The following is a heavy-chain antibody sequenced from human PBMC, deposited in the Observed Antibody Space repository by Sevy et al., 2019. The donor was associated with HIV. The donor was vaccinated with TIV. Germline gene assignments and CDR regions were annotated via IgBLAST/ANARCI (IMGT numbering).Heavy chain of an antibody. V-gene: IGHV1-18*01. CDR1: GYTFTNYG. J-gene: IGHJ4*02. Sequence: ASVKVSCKASGYTFTNYGISWVRQAPGQGLEWMGWISAYNGNTNYAQKLQGRVTMTTDTSTSTAYMELRSLRSDDTAVYYCARHRITIFGVVISPFDYWGQGTLVTVSS. D-gene: IGHD3-3*01. CDR2: ISAYNGNT. CDR3: ARHRITIFGVVISPFDY.